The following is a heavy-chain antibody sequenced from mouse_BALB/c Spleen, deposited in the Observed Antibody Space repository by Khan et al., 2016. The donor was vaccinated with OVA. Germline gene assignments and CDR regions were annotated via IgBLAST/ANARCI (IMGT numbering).Heavy chain of an antibody. V-gene: IGHV1-7*01. CDR3: ARGRNDY. Sequence: QMQLEEPGAELAKPGASVKMSCKASGYTFSTYWIHWVKQRPGHGLDWIGYINPSSGYTYYNQTFNDKATLTTVKSSSTAYMQLSSLTSDYSAVYYCARGRNDYWSQGSTLTVSS. CDR1: GYTFSTYW. CDR2: INPSSGYT. D-gene: IGHD1-1*01. J-gene: IGHJ2*01.